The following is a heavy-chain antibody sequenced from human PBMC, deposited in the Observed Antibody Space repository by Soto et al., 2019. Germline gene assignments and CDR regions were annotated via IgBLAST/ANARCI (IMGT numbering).Heavy chain of an antibody. V-gene: IGHV3-30*03. CDR1: GFTFSSYG. D-gene: IGHD1-1*01. CDR3: ARVSVEADGMDV. CDR2: ISYDGSNK. Sequence: GGSLRLSCAASGFTFSSYGMHWVRQAPGKGLEWVAVISYDGSNKYYADSVKGRFTISRDNAKNSLYLQMNSLRAEDTAVYYCARVSVEADGMDVWGQGTTVTVSS. J-gene: IGHJ6*02.